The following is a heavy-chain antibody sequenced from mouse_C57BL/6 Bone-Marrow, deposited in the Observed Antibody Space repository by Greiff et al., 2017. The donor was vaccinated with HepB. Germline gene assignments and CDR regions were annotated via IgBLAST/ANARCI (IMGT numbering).Heavy chain of an antibody. CDR1: GFSLTSYG. D-gene: IGHD2-3*01. J-gene: IGHJ3*01. V-gene: IGHV2-4*01. CDR2: IWSGGST. CDR3: AKNSDGYWFAY. Sequence: VKLMESGPGLVQPSQSLSITCTVSGFSLTSYGVHWVRQPPGKGLEWLGVIWSGGSTDYNAAFISRLSISKDNSKSQVFFKMNSLQADDTAIYYCAKNSDGYWFAYWGQGTLVTVSA.